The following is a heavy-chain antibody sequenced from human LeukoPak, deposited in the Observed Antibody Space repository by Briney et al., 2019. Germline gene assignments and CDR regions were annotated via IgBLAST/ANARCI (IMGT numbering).Heavy chain of an antibody. J-gene: IGHJ4*02. CDR1: GSSFGSYW. CDR3: ARLGITGTILYYFDY. CDR2: FYPGDSDT. D-gene: IGHD1-20*01. Sequence: GEPLKISCKGSGSSFGSYWIAVGRQLRGKGLEGMGIFYPGDSDTIDRPSFQGQVTISDDKSISTAYLQWNSLKASDTAMYYCARLGITGTILYYFDYWGQGTLVTVSS. V-gene: IGHV5-51*01.